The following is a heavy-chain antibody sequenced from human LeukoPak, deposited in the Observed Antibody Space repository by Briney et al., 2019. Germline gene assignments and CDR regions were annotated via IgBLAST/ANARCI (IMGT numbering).Heavy chain of an antibody. CDR1: GFIFSNSG. CDR2: ISHDGTNK. Sequence: GMSLRLSCAASGFIFSNSGFHWVRQSPAKGLEWLAFISHDGTNKYYSDSVEGRFTVSRHNSLNTVYLQMNTLRPEDTSIYYCASEDVDTGDFWGQGTLVTVSS. D-gene: IGHD5-18*01. J-gene: IGHJ4*02. V-gene: IGHV3-30*14. CDR3: ASEDVDTGDF.